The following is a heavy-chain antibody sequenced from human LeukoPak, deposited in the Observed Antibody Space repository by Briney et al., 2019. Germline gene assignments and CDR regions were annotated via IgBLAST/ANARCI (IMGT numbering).Heavy chain of an antibody. J-gene: IGHJ6*03. V-gene: IGHV3-7*01. CDR3: ARVRREMKRSLGRTTEYSYYYYMDV. CDR1: GFTLSTYW. CDR2: IKHDGSEK. D-gene: IGHD1/OR15-1a*01. Sequence: GGSLRLSCGASGFTLSTYWMSWVRQAPGKGLEWVANIKHDGSEKYYIDSVKGRFTISRDNAKNSVYLQMNRLRAEDTAVYYCARVRREMKRSLGRTTEYSYYYYMDVWGKGTTVTVSS.